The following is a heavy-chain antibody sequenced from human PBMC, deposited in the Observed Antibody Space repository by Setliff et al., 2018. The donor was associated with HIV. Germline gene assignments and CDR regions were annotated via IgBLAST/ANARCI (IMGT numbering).Heavy chain of an antibody. Sequence: GGSLRLSCAASGFTFSRYGMHWVRQAPGKGLEWVSAISSSGGATYYADSVKGRFTIARDNSKNTLYLQMNSLRVEDTAVYYCAKDKGVTTPAFDIWGQGTMVTVS. CDR3: AKDKGVTTPAFDI. CDR2: ISSSGGAT. V-gene: IGHV3-23*01. D-gene: IGHD4-17*01. J-gene: IGHJ3*02. CDR1: GFTFSRYG.